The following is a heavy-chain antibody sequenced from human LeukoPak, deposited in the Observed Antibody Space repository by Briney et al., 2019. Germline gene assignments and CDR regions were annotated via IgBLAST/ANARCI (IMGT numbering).Heavy chain of an antibody. J-gene: IGHJ6*02. CDR3: ARDLISGAAAGTGENYGMDV. D-gene: IGHD6-13*01. CDR1: GYTFTSYA. V-gene: IGHV1-3*01. Sequence: ASVKVSCKASGYTFTSYAMHWVRQAPGQRLEWMGWINAGNGNTKYSQKFQGRVTITRDTSASTAYMELSSLRSEDTAVYYCARDLISGAAAGTGENYGMDVWGQGTTVTVSS. CDR2: INAGNGNT.